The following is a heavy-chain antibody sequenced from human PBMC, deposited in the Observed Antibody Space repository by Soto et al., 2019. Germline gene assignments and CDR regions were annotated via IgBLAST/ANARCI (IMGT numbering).Heavy chain of an antibody. D-gene: IGHD1-7*01. J-gene: IGHJ6*03. CDR2: ISAYNGNT. Sequence: QVQLVQSGAEVKKPGASVKVSCKASGYTFTSYGISWVRQAPGQGLERMGWISAYNGNTNYAQKLQGRVTMTTDTSTSTGYMELRSLRSDDTAVYYCARDRWKTTKESYMDVWGKETTVTDSS. CDR1: GYTFTSYG. CDR3: ARDRWKTTKESYMDV. V-gene: IGHV1-18*01.